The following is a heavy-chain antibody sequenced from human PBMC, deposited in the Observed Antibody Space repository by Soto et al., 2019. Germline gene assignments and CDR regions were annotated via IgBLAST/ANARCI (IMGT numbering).Heavy chain of an antibody. Sequence: RPGGSLRLSCAASGFTFNTHGMHWARQAPAKGLEWVAFISYDGSYKYHADSVKGRFIISRDNSKNTLYLQLNSLRAEDTAVYYCAKARTYHYGSGSYYQWVPWFDPWGQGTLVTVSS. CDR1: GFTFNTHG. D-gene: IGHD3-10*01. V-gene: IGHV3-30*18. J-gene: IGHJ5*02. CDR3: AKARTYHYGSGSYYQWVPWFDP. CDR2: ISYDGSYK.